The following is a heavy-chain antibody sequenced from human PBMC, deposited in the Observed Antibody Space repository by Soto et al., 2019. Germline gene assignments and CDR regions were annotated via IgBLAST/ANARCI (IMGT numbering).Heavy chain of an antibody. CDR3: ARVIAAAGTRDYAFDI. V-gene: IGHV4-39*07. J-gene: IGHJ3*02. Sequence: SETLSLTCTVSGGSISSSSYYWGWIRQPPGKGLEWIGSIYYSGSTYYNPSLKSRVTISVDTSKNQFSLKLSSVTAADTAVYYCARVIAAAGTRDYAFDIWGQGTMVTVSS. CDR2: IYYSGST. CDR1: GGSISSSSYY. D-gene: IGHD6-13*01.